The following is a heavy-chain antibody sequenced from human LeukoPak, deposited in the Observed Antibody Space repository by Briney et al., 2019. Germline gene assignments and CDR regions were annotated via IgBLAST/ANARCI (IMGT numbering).Heavy chain of an antibody. CDR3: ARRSGSGRAFDY. V-gene: IGHV4-39*01. J-gene: IGHJ4*02. CDR2: IYYTGST. Sequence: SDTLALICSVSGPPLSGGTYYWGRLRQPPGKVLERIGSIYYTGSTYTNASLKSRVTISVDTAKNQFSLKLSSVTAADTAVYYCARRSGSGRAFDYWGQGTLVTVSS. D-gene: IGHD1-26*01. CDR1: GPPLSGGTYY.